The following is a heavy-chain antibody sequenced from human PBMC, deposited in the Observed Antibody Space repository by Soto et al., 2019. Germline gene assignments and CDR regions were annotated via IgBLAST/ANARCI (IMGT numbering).Heavy chain of an antibody. CDR2: INPSGGST. Sequence: QVQLVQSGAEVRTPGASVKVSCKASGYTFSTYYMHWVRQAPGQGLEWMGIINPSGGSTDYAQKFQGRVTMTSDMSTSTVYMDLSSLRSEDTAVYYCARDRYYDSSCMDVWGQGTTVTVSS. D-gene: IGHD3-22*01. CDR1: GYTFSTYY. J-gene: IGHJ6*01. CDR3: ARDRYYDSSCMDV. V-gene: IGHV1-46*01.